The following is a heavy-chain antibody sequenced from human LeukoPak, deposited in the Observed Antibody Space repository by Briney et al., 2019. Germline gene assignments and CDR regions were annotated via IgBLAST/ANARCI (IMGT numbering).Heavy chain of an antibody. CDR3: AKGRGYCSAGSCYSGFDC. CDR1: GFTFDTYA. CDR2: ITGSGGTT. D-gene: IGHD2-15*01. V-gene: IGHV3-23*01. J-gene: IGHJ5*01. Sequence: PGGSLRLSCAASGFTFDTYAMSWVRQAPGKGLEWVSTITGSGGTTYYADSVKGRFTISRDNSKNTLYLQMNSLRVEDTAVYYCAKGRGYCSAGSCYSGFDCWGQGTLVTVSS.